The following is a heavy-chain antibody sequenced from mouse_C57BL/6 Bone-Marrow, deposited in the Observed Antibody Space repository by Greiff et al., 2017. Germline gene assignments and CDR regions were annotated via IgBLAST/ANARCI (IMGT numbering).Heavy chain of an antibody. CDR2: IRSKSNNYAT. J-gene: IGHJ1*03. CDR1: GFSFNTYA. Sequence: EVHLVESGGGLVQPKGSLKLSCAASGFSFNTYAMNWVRQAPGKGLEWVARIRSKSNNYATYYADSVKDRFTISRDDSESMLYLQMNNLKTEDTAMYYCVRPRWGDWYFDVWGTGTTVTVSS. V-gene: IGHV10-1*01. D-gene: IGHD2-3*01. CDR3: VRPRWGDWYFDV.